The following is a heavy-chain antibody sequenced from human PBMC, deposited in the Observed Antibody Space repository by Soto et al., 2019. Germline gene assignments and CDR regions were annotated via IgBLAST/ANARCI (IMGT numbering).Heavy chain of an antibody. J-gene: IGHJ4*02. V-gene: IGHV4-59*01. CDR1: GGSISSYY. D-gene: IGHD6-19*01. CDR2: IYYSGST. Sequence: SETLSLTCTVSGGSISSYYWSWIRQPPGKGLEWIGYIYYSGSTNYDPSLKSRVTISVDTSKNQFSLKLSSVTAADTAVYYCARGIAVAGTFDYWGQGTLVTVSS. CDR3: ARGIAVAGTFDY.